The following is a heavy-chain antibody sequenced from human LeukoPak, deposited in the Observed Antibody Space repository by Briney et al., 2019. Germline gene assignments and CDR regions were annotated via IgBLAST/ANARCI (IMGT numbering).Heavy chain of an antibody. CDR2: ISSDGSST. CDR3: ARINVA. D-gene: IGHD3-16*01. J-gene: IGHJ5*02. V-gene: IGHV3-74*01. Sequence: GGSLRLSCAISGFTFGSYWTHWVRQAPGKGLVWVSRISSDGSSTTYADSVKGRFTISRDNAKNTLYLQMDSLRVEDTAVYYCARINVAWGQGTLVTVSS. CDR1: GFTFGSYW.